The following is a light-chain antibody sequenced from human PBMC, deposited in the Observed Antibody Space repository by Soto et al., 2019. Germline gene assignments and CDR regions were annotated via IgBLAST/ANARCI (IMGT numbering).Light chain of an antibody. J-gene: IGLJ2*01. V-gene: IGLV2-23*01. CDR3: SSYAGRITLV. CDR2: DDN. Sequence: QSGLTQTASVSGSPGQSITMSCTGSRSDVGGYNLVSWYQQHPGKALKLLISDDNERPSGVSDRFSGSKSGNTASLTISGLQAEDEGDYYCSSYAGRITLVFGGGTKVTVL. CDR1: RSDVGGYNL.